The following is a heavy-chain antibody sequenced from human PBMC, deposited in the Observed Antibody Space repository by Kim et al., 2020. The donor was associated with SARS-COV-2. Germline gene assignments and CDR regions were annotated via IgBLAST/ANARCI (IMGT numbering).Heavy chain of an antibody. CDR2: ISYDGSNK. CDR1: GFTFSSYG. D-gene: IGHD4-17*01. J-gene: IGHJ4*02. V-gene: IGHV3-33*05. CDR3: ARDQSYTVTTGDY. Sequence: GGSLSLSCAASGFTFSSYGMHWVRQAPGKGLEWVAVISYDGSNKYYADSVKGRFTISRDNSKNTLYLQMNSLRAEDTAVYYCARDQSYTVTTGDYWGQGT.